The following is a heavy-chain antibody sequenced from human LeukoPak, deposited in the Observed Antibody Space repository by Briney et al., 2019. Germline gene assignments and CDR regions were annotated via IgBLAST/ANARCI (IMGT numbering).Heavy chain of an antibody. CDR3: ARGGYSCDY. V-gene: IGHV4-59*01. CDR1: GGSISSYY. D-gene: IGHD5-18*01. CDR2: IYHSGST. J-gene: IGHJ4*02. Sequence: TSETLSLTCTVSGGSISSYYWSWIRQPPGKGLEWIGYIYHSGSTNYNPSLKSRVTISVDTSKNQFSLKLSSVTAADTAVYYCARGGYSCDYWGQGTLVTVSS.